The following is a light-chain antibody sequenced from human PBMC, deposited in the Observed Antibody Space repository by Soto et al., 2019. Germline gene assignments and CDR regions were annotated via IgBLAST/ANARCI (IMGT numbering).Light chain of an antibody. CDR2: KAP. V-gene: IGKV1-5*03. CDR3: QQYNSYPSP. CDR1: QSISSW. J-gene: IGKJ2*01. Sequence: DIQMTQSPSTLSASVGDRVTITCRASQSISSWLAWYQQKPGKAPKLLIYKAPSLERGVPSSFSGAGSGTEFALTISRLQPDDFATYHCQQYNSYPSPFGQGTKLEIK.